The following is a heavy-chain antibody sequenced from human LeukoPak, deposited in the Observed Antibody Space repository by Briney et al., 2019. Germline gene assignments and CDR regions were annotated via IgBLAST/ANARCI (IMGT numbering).Heavy chain of an antibody. CDR3: ARMRYDGDAFDI. CDR2: ISSSGSTT. D-gene: IGHD3-16*01. V-gene: IGHV3-11*04. J-gene: IGHJ3*02. Sequence: GGSLRLSCAASGFTFSDYYMSWIRQAPGKGLEWVSHISSSGSTTYYADSVKGRFTISRDNAKNSLYLQMNSLRAEDTAVYYCARMRYDGDAFDIWGQGTMVTVSS. CDR1: GFTFSDYY.